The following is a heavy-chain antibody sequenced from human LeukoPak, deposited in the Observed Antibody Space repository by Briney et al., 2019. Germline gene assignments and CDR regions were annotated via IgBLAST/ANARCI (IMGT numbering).Heavy chain of an antibody. CDR3: ASSRSGSPGWFDP. V-gene: IGHV1-69*05. CDR2: IIPIFGTA. D-gene: IGHD1-26*01. CDR1: GGTFSSYA. Sequence: SVKVSCKASGGTFSSYAISWVRQAPGQGLEWMGGIIPIFGTANYAQKFQGRVTITTDESTSTAYMELSSLRSEDTAVYYSASSRSGSPGWFDPWGQGTLVTVSS. J-gene: IGHJ5*02.